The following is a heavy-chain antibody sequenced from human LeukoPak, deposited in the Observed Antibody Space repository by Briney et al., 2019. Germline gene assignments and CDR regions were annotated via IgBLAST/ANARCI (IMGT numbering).Heavy chain of an antibody. D-gene: IGHD3-10*01. CDR2: IIPIFGTA. CDR3: ARGGYYGSGSYYKRSGRGSYYYYYYMDV. CDR1: GYTFTSYG. V-gene: IGHV1-69*13. J-gene: IGHJ6*03. Sequence: ASVKVSCKASGYTFTSYGISWVRQAPGQGLEWMGGIIPIFGTANYAQKFQGRVTITADESTSTAYMELSSLRSEDTAVYYCARGGYYGSGSYYKRSGRGSYYYYYYMDVWGKGTTVTVSS.